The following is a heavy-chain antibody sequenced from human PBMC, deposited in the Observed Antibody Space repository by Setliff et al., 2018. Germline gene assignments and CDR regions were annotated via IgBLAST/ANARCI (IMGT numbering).Heavy chain of an antibody. D-gene: IGHD2-15*01. V-gene: IGHV4-39*01. CDR1: GGSITSSSYY. CDR2: IFWSGTT. J-gene: IGHJ4*02. Sequence: SETLSLTCTVSGGSITSSSYYWGWVRQPPGKGLEWIGTIFWSGTTYYNPSLNSRGTISVDTSRDQFSLRLSSVTAADTAVYYCARQICSGGYCYPTSFHYWGQGALVTVS. CDR3: ARQICSGGYCYPTSFHY.